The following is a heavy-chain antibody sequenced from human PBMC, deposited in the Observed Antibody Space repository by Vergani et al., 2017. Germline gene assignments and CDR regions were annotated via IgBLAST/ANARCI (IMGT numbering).Heavy chain of an antibody. CDR1: GFIFSDHY. Sequence: QVQLVESGGGLVKPGGSLRLSCAASGFIFSDHYMSWIRQAPGKGLEWVSYINNSSNTIYYADSVKGRFTTSRDNAKNSLYLQMDSLRAEDTAVYYCARDVWDCSGISCFLRAGEFYYMDVWGQGTTVTVSS. CDR2: INNSSNTI. CDR3: ARDVWDCSGISCFLRAGEFYYMDV. V-gene: IGHV3-11*01. D-gene: IGHD3-16*01. J-gene: IGHJ6*03.